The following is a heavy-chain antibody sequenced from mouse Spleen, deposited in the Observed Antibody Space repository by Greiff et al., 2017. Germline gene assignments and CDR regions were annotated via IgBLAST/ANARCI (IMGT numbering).Heavy chain of an antibody. Sequence: ESGPGLVKPSQSLSLTCSVTGYSITSGYYWNWIRQFPGNHLEWMGYISYDGSNNYNPYLKNRISFTRDTSKNQFFLKLNAVTTEDTATYDCARDLWTARATWVAYWGQGTLVTVSA. V-gene: IGHV3-6*01. J-gene: IGHJ3*01. CDR3: ARDLWTARATWVAY. CDR2: ISYDGSN. D-gene: IGHD3-2*01. CDR1: GYSITSGYY.